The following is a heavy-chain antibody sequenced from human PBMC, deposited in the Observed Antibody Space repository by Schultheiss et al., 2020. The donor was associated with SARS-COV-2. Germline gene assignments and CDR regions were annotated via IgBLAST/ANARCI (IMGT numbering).Heavy chain of an antibody. CDR1: GGSISSYY. CDR2: INHSGNT. Sequence: SETLSLTCTVSGGSISSYYWSWIRQPPGKGLEWIGEINHSGNTNYNPSLKSRLTISVDTSKNQFSLKLSSVTAADTAVYYCARDLGESGGYWGQGTLVTVAS. V-gene: IGHV4-34*01. J-gene: IGHJ4*02. D-gene: IGHD3-10*01. CDR3: ARDLGESGGY.